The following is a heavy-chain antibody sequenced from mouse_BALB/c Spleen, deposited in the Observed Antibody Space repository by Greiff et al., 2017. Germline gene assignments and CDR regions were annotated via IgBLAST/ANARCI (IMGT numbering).Heavy chain of an antibody. D-gene: IGHD1-2*01. J-gene: IGHJ4*01. CDR3: ARDRGYGHGDYAMDY. CDR1: GFTFSDYY. CDR2: ISDGGSYT. V-gene: IGHV5-4*02. Sequence: EVQRVESGGGLVKPGGSLKLSCAASGFTFSDYYMYWVRQTPEKRLEWVATISDGGSYTYYPDSVKGRFTISRDNAKNNLYLQMSSLKSEDTAMYYCARDRGYGHGDYAMDYWGQGTSVTVSS.